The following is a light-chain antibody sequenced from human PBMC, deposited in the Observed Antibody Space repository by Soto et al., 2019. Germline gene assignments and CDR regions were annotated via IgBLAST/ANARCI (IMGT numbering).Light chain of an antibody. CDR3: QKYNNYPRT. CDR2: RAS. V-gene: IGKV1-5*03. Sequence: DIQMTQFPSTLPASVGDTVTITCRASQTVDTWLAWYQQKPGKAPSLLIYRASILETGVPSRFSGSGSGTEFTLTIRSLQPDDFASYYCQKYNNYPRTFGQGTKVEIK. J-gene: IGKJ1*01. CDR1: QTVDTW.